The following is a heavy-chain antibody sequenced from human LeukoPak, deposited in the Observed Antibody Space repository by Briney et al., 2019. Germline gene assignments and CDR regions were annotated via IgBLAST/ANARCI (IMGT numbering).Heavy chain of an antibody. Sequence: ASVKVSCKASGYTFTGYYMHWVRQAPGQGLEWMGWINPNSGGTNYAQKFQGRVTMTRDTSISTAYMELSRLRSDDTAVYYCARGKRDIVATRRLDYWGQGTLVTVSS. CDR1: GYTFTGYY. V-gene: IGHV1-2*02. CDR3: ARGKRDIVATRRLDY. D-gene: IGHD5-12*01. CDR2: INPNSGGT. J-gene: IGHJ4*02.